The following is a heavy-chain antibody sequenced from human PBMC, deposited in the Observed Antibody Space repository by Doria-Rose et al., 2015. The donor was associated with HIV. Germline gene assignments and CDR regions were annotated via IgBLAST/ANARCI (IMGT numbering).Heavy chain of an antibody. Sequence: QVQLQQWGAGLLKPSETLSLTCAVYGGSFSGYYWSWIRQPPGKGLEWIGEINHSGSTNYNPSLKSRVTISVDTSKNQFSLKLSSVTAADTAVYFCASKLYSSGWYTPPWGQGTLVTVSS. CDR1: GGSFSGYY. J-gene: IGHJ5*02. CDR2: INHSGST. CDR3: ASKLYSSGWYTPP. V-gene: IGHV4-34*01. D-gene: IGHD6-19*01.